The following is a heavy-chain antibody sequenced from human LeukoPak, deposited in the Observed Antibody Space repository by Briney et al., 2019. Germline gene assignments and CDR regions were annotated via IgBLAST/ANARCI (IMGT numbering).Heavy chain of an antibody. D-gene: IGHD3-10*02. J-gene: IGHJ6*04. CDR2: INWNDEST. Sequence: GGSLRLSCAASGFIFDDYGMSWVRQAPGKGLEWVSGINWNDESTGYADSVKGRFTISRDNAKNSLYLQMNSLRAEDTAVYYCAELGITMIGGVWGKGTTVTISS. V-gene: IGHV3-20*04. CDR3: AELGITMIGGV. CDR1: GFIFDDYG.